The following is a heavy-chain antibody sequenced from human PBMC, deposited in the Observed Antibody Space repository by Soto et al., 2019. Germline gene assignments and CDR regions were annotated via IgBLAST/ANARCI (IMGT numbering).Heavy chain of an antibody. CDR1: GFTFSSYA. Sequence: QVRLVESGGGVVQPGGSLRLSCAASGFTFSSYAMHWVRQAPGKGLEWVALILHDGSNSYYADSVEGRFTISRDNSKNTLYLHMNSLRAEDTAVYYCARNNRGFDYWGQGTLVTVSS. CDR3: ARNNRGFDY. D-gene: IGHD1-20*01. V-gene: IGHV3-30-3*01. J-gene: IGHJ4*02. CDR2: ILHDGSNS.